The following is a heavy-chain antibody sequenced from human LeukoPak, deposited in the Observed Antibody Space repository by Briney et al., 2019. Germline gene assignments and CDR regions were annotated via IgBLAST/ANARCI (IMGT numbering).Heavy chain of an antibody. CDR1: GFTFSSYA. CDR3: AKDRYGSGSYCT. J-gene: IGHJ5*02. V-gene: IGHV3-23*01. Sequence: GGSLGLSCAASGFTFSSYAMSWVRQAPGKGLEWVSAISGSGGSTYYADSVKGRFTISRDNSKNTLYLQMNSLRAEDTAVYYCAKDRYGSGSYCTWGQGTLVTVSS. D-gene: IGHD3-10*01. CDR2: ISGSGGST.